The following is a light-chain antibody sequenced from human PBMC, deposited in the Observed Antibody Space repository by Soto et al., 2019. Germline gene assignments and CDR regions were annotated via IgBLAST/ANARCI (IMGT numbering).Light chain of an antibody. Sequence: LTQPASVSGSPGQSITISCSGTRSDIGSYNYVAWYQQFPGKTPKILIYGVSNRPSGVSSRFSGSKSGNTASLTISGLQAGDEADYYCISYTGSSTSYVFGSGTKVTVL. CDR1: RSDIGSYNY. CDR3: ISYTGSSTSYV. J-gene: IGLJ1*01. CDR2: GVS. V-gene: IGLV2-14*01.